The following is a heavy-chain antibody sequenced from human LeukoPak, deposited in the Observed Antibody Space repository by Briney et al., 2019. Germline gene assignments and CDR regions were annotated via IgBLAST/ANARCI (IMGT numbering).Heavy chain of an antibody. J-gene: IGHJ4*02. CDR2: ISYDGSNK. Sequence: GGSLRLSCAASGFTFSSYGMHWVRQAPGKGLEWVAVISYDGSNKYYADSVKGRFTISRDNSKNTLYLQMNSLRAEDTAVYYCAKGGYCSGGSCLGYYLDYWGQGTLVTVSS. V-gene: IGHV3-30*18. D-gene: IGHD2-15*01. CDR1: GFTFSSYG. CDR3: AKGGYCSGGSCLGYYLDY.